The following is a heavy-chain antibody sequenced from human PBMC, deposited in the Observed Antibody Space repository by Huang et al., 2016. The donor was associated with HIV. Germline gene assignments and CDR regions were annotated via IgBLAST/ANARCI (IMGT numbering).Heavy chain of an antibody. CDR3: ARGHDYGAFDI. CDR2: IYSNGTT. J-gene: IGHJ3*02. CDR1: GFTVSSNY. D-gene: IGHD4-17*01. Sequence: EVQLVESGGGLIQPGGSLRLSCAASGFTVSSNYMNWVRQAPGKGLEWVSVIYSNGTTCYADSVKGRFTISRDKSKNTLYLQMNSLRAEDTAVYYCARGHDYGAFDIWGQGTMVTVSS. V-gene: IGHV3-53*01.